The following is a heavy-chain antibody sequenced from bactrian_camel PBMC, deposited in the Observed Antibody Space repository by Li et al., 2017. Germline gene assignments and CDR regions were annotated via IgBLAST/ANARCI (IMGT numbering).Heavy chain of an antibody. CDR2: ISNDAGA. Sequence: HVQLVESGGGSVPAGGSLRLTCTASVSAYVAYVYAMAWFRQAPGKEREAVAAISNDAGAAYADAVQGRFIISKDSERNALYLQMNNLAPEGTAMYYCAAKLPFERYVDSSGADFDNWGRGTQVTVS. CDR3: AAKLPFERYVDSSGADFDN. V-gene: IGHV3S55*01. J-gene: IGHJ6*01. D-gene: IGHD3*01. CDR1: VSAYVAYVYA.